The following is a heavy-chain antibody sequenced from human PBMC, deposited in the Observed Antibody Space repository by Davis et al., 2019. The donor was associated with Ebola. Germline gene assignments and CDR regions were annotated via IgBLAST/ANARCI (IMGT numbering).Heavy chain of an antibody. CDR2: ITSSGSTI. J-gene: IGHJ6*02. V-gene: IGHV3-11*01. CDR1: GFTFSDYY. D-gene: IGHD5-18*01. CDR3: ARSLIQLWLGVGYSYGMDV. Sequence: GGSLRLSCAASGFTFSDYYMSWIRQAPGKGLEWVSYITSSGSTIYYADSVKGRFTISRDNAKNSLYLQMNSLRAEDTAVYYCARSLIQLWLGVGYSYGMDVWGQGTTVTVSS.